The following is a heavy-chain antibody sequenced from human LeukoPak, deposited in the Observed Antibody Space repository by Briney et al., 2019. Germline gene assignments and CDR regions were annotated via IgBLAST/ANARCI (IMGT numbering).Heavy chain of an antibody. CDR2: ISWNSGTI. J-gene: IGHJ4*02. D-gene: IGHD3-10*01. CDR3: ARDLCANSAWFDY. V-gene: IGHV3-9*01. CDR1: GFTFDDHA. Sequence: GGSLRLSCAASGFTFDDHAMYWVRQAPGKGLEWVSGISWNSGTIGYADSVKGRFTISRDNAKNSLYLQMNSLRPEDTALYYCARDLCANSAWFDYWGQGTLVTVSS.